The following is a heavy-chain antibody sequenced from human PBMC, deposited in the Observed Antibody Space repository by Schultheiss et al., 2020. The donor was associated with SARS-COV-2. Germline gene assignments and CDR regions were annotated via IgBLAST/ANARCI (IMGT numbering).Heavy chain of an antibody. D-gene: IGHD5-12*01. V-gene: IGHV3-49*03. CDR1: GFTFGDYA. J-gene: IGHJ4*02. Sequence: GSLRLSCTASGFTFGDYAMSWFRQAPGKGLEWVGFIRSKAYGGTTEYAASVKGRFTISRDDSKSIAYLQMNSLKTEDTAVYYCTIERGYSGYDRKDYWGQGTLVTVSS. CDR3: TIERGYSGYDRKDY. CDR2: IRSKAYGGTT.